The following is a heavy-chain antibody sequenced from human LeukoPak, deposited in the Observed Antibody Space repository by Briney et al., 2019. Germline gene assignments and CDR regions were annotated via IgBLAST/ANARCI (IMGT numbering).Heavy chain of an antibody. CDR1: EYTFTDYY. CDR3: ARDAWLVGATNLYYFDH. D-gene: IGHD1-26*01. J-gene: IGHJ4*02. CDR2: INPKSGVT. V-gene: IGHV1-2*02. Sequence: ASVTVSFKASEYTFTDYYMHWVRQAPGQGLEWLGWINPKSGVTNYAQKFQGRVTMTRDPSISSAYMELNSLRSDDTAVYYCARDAWLVGATNLYYFDHWGQGTLVTVSS.